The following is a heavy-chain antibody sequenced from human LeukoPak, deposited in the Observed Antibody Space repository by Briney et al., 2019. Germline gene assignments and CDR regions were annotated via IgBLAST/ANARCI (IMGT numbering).Heavy chain of an antibody. D-gene: IGHD6-19*01. J-gene: IGHJ4*02. CDR3: TTAQWLGAH. V-gene: IGHV3-15*01. CDR1: GFTLTNAW. Sequence: PGGSLRLSCAAPGFTLTNAWMHWVRQAPGKGLEWVGRIKSKTDGGTTDCAAPVKGRFAISRDDSNNTLSLQMNSLKTEDTAVYYCTTAQWLGAHWGQGTLVTVSS. CDR2: IKSKTDGGTT.